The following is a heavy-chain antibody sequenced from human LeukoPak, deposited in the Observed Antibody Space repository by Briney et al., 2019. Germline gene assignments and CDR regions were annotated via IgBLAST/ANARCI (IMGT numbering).Heavy chain of an antibody. D-gene: IGHD3-22*01. CDR1: GFTVSNYY. V-gene: IGHV3-53*01. CDR3: ARVDYYDSSDGMDV. J-gene: IGHJ6*02. CDR2: IHSGGTT. Sequence: PGGSLRLSCAASGFTVSNYYMSWVRQAPEKGLEWVSVIHSGGTTNYADSVRGRFTVSRDNAENSLYLQMNSLRVEDTAVYYCARVDYYDSSDGMDVWGQGTTVTVSS.